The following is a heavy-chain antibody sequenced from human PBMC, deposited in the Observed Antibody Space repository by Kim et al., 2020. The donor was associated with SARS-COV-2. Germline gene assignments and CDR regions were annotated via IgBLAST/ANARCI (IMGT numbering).Heavy chain of an antibody. V-gene: IGHV3-23*01. J-gene: IGHJ4*02. D-gene: IGHD3-16*02. Sequence: RFTITRDNSKNTLYLQMNSLRAEDTAVYYCAKVVLKYYDYVWGSYRTFDYWGQGTLVTVSS. CDR3: AKVVLKYYDYVWGSYRTFDY.